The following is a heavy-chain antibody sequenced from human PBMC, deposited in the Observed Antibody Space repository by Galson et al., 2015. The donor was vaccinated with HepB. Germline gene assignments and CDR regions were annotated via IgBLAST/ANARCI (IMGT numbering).Heavy chain of an antibody. CDR1: GFTFTRYA. CDR2: ILYDGSNK. J-gene: IGHJ4*02. Sequence: LRLSCAASGFTFTRYAIHWFRQAPGKGLEWVAFILYDGSNKFYGEFVKGRYTISRDNSKNTAYVQMNRLKPEDTAVYYCVKGRGKVTPNYFDYWGQGTLGTVSS. V-gene: IGHV3-30-3*01. D-gene: IGHD2-21*02. CDR3: VKGRGKVTPNYFDY.